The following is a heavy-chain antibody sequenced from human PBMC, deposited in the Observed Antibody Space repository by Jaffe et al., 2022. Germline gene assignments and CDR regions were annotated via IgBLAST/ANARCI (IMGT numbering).Heavy chain of an antibody. CDR1: GYSITSGFF. D-gene: IGHD2-21*02. J-gene: IGHJ4*02. V-gene: IGHV4-38-2*01. CDR3: VRQGGVGTYPHFDY. CDR2: LYHTGST. Sequence: QVQLQESGPGLVRPSETLSLTCAVSGYSITSGFFWGCVRQPPGKGLEWIATLYHTGSTYYNPSLRSRATISVDTSNNQFSLKLTSVTAADTAVYYCVRQGGVGTYPHFDYWGQGTLVTVSS.